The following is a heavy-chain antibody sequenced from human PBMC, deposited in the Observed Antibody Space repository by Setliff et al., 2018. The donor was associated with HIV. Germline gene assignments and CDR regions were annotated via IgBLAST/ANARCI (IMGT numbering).Heavy chain of an antibody. D-gene: IGHD2-15*01. V-gene: IGHV4-31*03. CDR1: GVSIVSGGFY. Sequence: PSETLSLTCSVSGVSIVSGGFYFSWIRHHPGKGLEWIGTVYYTGKTYYNPSLQSRLTMSADTSKNQLYLQINSVTAADTAVYFCARDLHANYHVVDIWGPGTMVTVSS. CDR2: VYYTGKT. J-gene: IGHJ3*02. CDR3: ARDLHANYHVVDI.